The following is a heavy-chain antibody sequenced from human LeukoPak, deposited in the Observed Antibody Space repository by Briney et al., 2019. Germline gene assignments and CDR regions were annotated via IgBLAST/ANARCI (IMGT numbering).Heavy chain of an antibody. Sequence: GGSLRLSCAASGFTFSSYGMSWVRQAPGKGLEWVSAINTSGGSTYYADSVKGRFTISRDNSKNTLYLQMNSLRAEDTAVYYCARVSGYDPYYFDYWGQGTLVTVSS. CDR1: GFTFSSYG. CDR3: ARVSGYDPYYFDY. CDR2: INTSGGST. D-gene: IGHD5-12*01. J-gene: IGHJ4*02. V-gene: IGHV3-23*01.